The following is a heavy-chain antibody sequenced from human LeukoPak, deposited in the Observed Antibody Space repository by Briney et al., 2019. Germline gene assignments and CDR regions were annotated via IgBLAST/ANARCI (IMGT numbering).Heavy chain of an antibody. J-gene: IGHJ4*02. Sequence: PGGSLRLSCAASGFTFNTYAMHWVRQAPGKGLEWVALISYDGSIKYYADSVKGRFTISRDNSKNTLYLQMNSLRADDAAVSYCARDPTYYYDWGSYPLHYFDHWGQGTLVTVSS. V-gene: IGHV3-30*04. CDR2: ISYDGSIK. CDR3: ARDPTYYYDWGSYPLHYFDH. D-gene: IGHD3-10*01. CDR1: GFTFNTYA.